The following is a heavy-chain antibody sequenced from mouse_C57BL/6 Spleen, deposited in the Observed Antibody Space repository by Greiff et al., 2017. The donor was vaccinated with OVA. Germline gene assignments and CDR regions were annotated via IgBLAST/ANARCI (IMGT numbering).Heavy chain of an antibody. J-gene: IGHJ4*01. CDR1: GYTFTSYW. CDR3: ARSSNYVNYAIDY. Sequence: QVQLQQPGAELVKPGASVKLSCKASGYTFTSYWMQWVKQRPGQGLEWIGEIDPSDSYTNYNQKFKGQATLTVDTSSSTAYMQLSSLTSEDSAVYYCARSSNYVNYAIDYWGQGTPVTVSS. CDR2: IDPSDSYT. D-gene: IGHD2-5*01. V-gene: IGHV1-50*01.